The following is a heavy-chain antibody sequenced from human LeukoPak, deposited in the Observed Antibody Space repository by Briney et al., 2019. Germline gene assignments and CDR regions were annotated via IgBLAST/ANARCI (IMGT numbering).Heavy chain of an antibody. Sequence: PGRSLRLSCAASGVTFSTYWMTWVRQAPGKGLEWVANIKQDGSENYYVDSVKGRFTISRDNAKNSVYLQMNSLRAEDTAVYYCVRGAYNWGRWGQGTLVTVSS. CDR2: IKQDGSEN. V-gene: IGHV3-7*05. CDR3: VRGAYNWGR. D-gene: IGHD1-1*01. J-gene: IGHJ4*02. CDR1: GVTFSTYW.